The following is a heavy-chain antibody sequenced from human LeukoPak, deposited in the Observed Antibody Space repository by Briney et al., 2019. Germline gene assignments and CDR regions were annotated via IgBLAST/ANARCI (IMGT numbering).Heavy chain of an antibody. J-gene: IGHJ4*02. CDR1: GFTFNTYG. CDR3: ARVRYCSSGSCYAFLDY. D-gene: IGHD2-15*01. CDR2: IWYDGSNK. Sequence: PGRSLRLSCAASGFTFNTYGMHWVRQAPGKGLEWVAVIWYDGSNKYYADSVKGRFTISRDNSQNTLYLQMNSLRAEDTAVYYCARVRYCSSGSCYAFLDYWGQRTLVTVSS. V-gene: IGHV3-33*01.